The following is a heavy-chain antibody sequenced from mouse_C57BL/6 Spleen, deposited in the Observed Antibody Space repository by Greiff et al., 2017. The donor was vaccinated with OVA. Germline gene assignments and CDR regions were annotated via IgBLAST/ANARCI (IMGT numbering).Heavy chain of an antibody. V-gene: IGHV14-1*01. J-gene: IGHJ1*03. CDR1: GFNIKDYY. CDR3: TGYYGSTYWYFDV. D-gene: IGHD1-1*01. CDR2: IDPEDGDT. Sequence: VQLQQSGAELVRPGASVKLSCTASGFNIKDYYMHWVKQRPVQGLEWIGRIDPEDGDTEYAPKFQGKATMTADTSSNTAYLQLSSLTSEDTAVYYCTGYYGSTYWYFDVWGTGTTVTVSS.